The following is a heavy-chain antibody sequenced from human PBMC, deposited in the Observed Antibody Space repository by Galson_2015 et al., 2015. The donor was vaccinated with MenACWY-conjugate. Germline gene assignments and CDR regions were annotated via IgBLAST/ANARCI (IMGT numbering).Heavy chain of an antibody. V-gene: IGHV3-21*01. CDR1: GFTFSSYS. J-gene: IGHJ4*02. CDR3: ASLGSSGYYPSL. CDR2: ISSSSSYI. D-gene: IGHD3-22*01. Sequence: SLRLSCAASGFTFSSYSMNWVRQAPGKGLEWVSSISSSSSYIYYADSVKGRFTISRDNAKNSLYLQMNSLRAEDTAVYYCASLGSSGYYPSLWGQGTLVTVSS.